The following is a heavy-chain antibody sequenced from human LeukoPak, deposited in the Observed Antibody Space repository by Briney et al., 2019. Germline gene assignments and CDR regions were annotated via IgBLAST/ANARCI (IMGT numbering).Heavy chain of an antibody. V-gene: IGHV4-30-4*07. Sequence: SETLSLTCAVSGGSISSGGYSWTWIRQPPGKGLECIGHIYYSGTTYYNPSLKSRVTISLDTSKNQFSLRLTSVTAADTAVYYCARDRGGYRYFDYWGQGTLVTVSS. D-gene: IGHD3-22*01. CDR3: ARDRGGYRYFDY. J-gene: IGHJ4*02. CDR1: GGSISSGGYS. CDR2: IYYSGTT.